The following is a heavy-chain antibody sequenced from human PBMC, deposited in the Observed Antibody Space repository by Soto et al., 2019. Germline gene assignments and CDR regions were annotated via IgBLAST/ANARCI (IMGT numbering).Heavy chain of an antibody. Sequence: EVQLLESGGDLLQPGGSLRLSCAASGFSFMNFVMRWVRQAPGKGLEWVSSISGSDGSTYYADSVKGRFTISRDNSKNMLYLQMNSLRAEDTAVYYCVKSTSSSHGMDVW. D-gene: IGHD6-6*01. CDR3: VKSTSSSHGMDV. J-gene: IGHJ6*01. V-gene: IGHV3-23*01. CDR1: GFSFMNFV. CDR2: ISGSDGST.